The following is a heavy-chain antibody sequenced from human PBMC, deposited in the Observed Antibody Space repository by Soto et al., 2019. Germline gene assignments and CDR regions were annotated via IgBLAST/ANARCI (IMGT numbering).Heavy chain of an antibody. CDR3: ARSICRDCPLDY. CDR2: ISSSSSYI. V-gene: IGHV3-21*01. Sequence: PGGSLRLSCAASGFTFSSYSMNWVRQAPGKGLEWVSSISSSSSYIYYADSVKGRFTISRDNAKNSLYLQMNSLRAEDTAVYYCARSICRDCPLDYWGQGTLVTVSS. J-gene: IGHJ4*02. D-gene: IGHD2-21*02. CDR1: GFTFSSYS.